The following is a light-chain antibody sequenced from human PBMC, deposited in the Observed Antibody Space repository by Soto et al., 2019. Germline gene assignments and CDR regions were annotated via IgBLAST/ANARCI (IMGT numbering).Light chain of an antibody. J-gene: IGLJ1*01. CDR2: DDD. Sequence: QSVMTQPPSVSAAPGQRVTISCSGSSSNIGGNSVSWYQQLPGTAPKLLIYDDDKRPSGIPDRFSGSKSGTSATLGITGFQTGDEADYYCGSYTGSIYVFGTGTKVTVL. CDR3: GSYTGSIYV. V-gene: IGLV1-51*01. CDR1: SSNIGGNS.